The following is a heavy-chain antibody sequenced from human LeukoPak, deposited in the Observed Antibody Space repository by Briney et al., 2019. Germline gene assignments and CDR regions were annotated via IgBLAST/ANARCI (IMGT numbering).Heavy chain of an antibody. D-gene: IGHD2-2*01. CDR2: VYYSGST. CDR3: ARLSCSSTSCFHTFDI. V-gene: IGHV4-39*01. J-gene: IGHJ3*02. CDR1: GGSISSSSYY. Sequence: PSETLSLTCTASGGSISSSSYYWGWIRQPPGKGLEWIGSVYYSGSTYYNPFLKSRVTISVDTSKNQFSLKLSSVTAADTAVYYCARLSCSSTSCFHTFDIWGQGTMVTVSS.